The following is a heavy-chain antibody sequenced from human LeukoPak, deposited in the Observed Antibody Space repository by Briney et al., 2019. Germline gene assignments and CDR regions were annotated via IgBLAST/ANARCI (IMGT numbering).Heavy chain of an antibody. V-gene: IGHV3-23*01. Sequence: GGSLKLSCAASGFAFSSYGMSWVRQGPGKGLEWVSFISGSGRSTNYADSVKGRFTISKDTSKNTVYLQMSSLRADDTAVYYCAKSTGSGILFPNDSWGRGTQVAVSS. CDR3: AKSTGSGILFPNDS. CDR1: GFAFSSYG. D-gene: IGHD3-10*01. J-gene: IGHJ5*01. CDR2: ISGSGRST.